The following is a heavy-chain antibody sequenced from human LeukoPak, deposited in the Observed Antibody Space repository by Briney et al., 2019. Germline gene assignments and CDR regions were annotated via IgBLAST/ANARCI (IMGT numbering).Heavy chain of an antibody. J-gene: IGHJ3*02. CDR3: ARERGGYCSGTSCSRAFDI. Sequence: HPGGSLRLSCAASGFTFSSYEMNWVRQAPGKGLEWVSYISSSGGTIYYADSVKGQFTISRDNAKNSLYLQMNSLRAEDTAVYYCARERGGYCSGTSCSRAFDIWGQGTIVTVSS. D-gene: IGHD2-2*03. CDR2: ISSSGGTI. CDR1: GFTFSSYE. V-gene: IGHV3-48*03.